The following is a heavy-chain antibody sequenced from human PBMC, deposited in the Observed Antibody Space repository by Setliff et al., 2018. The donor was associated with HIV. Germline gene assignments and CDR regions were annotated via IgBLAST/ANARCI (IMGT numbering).Heavy chain of an antibody. CDR1: GFTFTYAS. CDR2: SKSKIQGGTT. D-gene: IGHD3-22*01. V-gene: IGHV3-15*01. CDR3: AKVESYYDSSGPDY. J-gene: IGHJ4*02. Sequence: GGSLRLSCAASGFTFTYASMTWVRQAPGKGLEWLGHSKSKIQGGTTDYAAPVKGRFIISRDDSQNTLYLQMNSLKTEDTAVYYCAKVESYYDSSGPDYWGQGTLVTVSS.